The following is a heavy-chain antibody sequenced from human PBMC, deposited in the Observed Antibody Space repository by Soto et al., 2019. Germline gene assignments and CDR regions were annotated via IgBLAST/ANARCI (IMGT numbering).Heavy chain of an antibody. CDR2: IFYDGSRK. Sequence: QVQLVESGGGVVQPGRSLKLSCAASGFTFSSYGMHWVRQAPGKGLEWVAVIFYDGSRKEYAASLKGRFTISRDNSKNTLYLQMNSRRAEDTAMYYCVRVESDYDGNWFDPWDQGTLVTVSS. CDR1: GFTFSSYG. D-gene: IGHD5-12*01. V-gene: IGHV3-33*01. CDR3: VRVESDYDGNWFDP. J-gene: IGHJ5*02.